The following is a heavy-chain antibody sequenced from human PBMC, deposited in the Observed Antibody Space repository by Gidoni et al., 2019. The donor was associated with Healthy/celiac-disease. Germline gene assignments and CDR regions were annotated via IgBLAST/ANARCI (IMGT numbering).Heavy chain of an antibody. Sequence: QVQLVQSGAEVKKPGASVKFSCKASGYTFPRYGISWVRQAPGQGLEWMGWTSAYNGNTNYAQKLQGRVTMTTDTSTSTAYMELRSLRSDDTAVYYCARVVVPLQAFDYWGQGTLVTVSS. D-gene: IGHD2-2*01. CDR1: GYTFPRYG. J-gene: IGHJ4*02. CDR2: TSAYNGNT. CDR3: ARVVVPLQAFDY. V-gene: IGHV1-18*01.